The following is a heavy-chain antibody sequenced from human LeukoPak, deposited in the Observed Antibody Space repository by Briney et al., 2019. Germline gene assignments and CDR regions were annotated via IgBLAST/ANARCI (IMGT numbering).Heavy chain of an antibody. Sequence: GGSLRLSCAASGFTFSGSAMHWVRQASGKGLEWVGRIRSKANSYATAYAASVKGGFTISRDDSKNTAYLQMNSLKTEDTAVYYCTRGFQAFLAYGMDVWGQGTTVTVSS. D-gene: IGHD2-21*01. CDR3: TRGFQAFLAYGMDV. V-gene: IGHV3-73*01. CDR1: GFTFSGSA. J-gene: IGHJ6*02. CDR2: IRSKANSYAT.